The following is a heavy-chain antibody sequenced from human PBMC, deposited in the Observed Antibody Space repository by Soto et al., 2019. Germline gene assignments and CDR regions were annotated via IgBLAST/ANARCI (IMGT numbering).Heavy chain of an antibody. CDR1: GFTFSSYG. D-gene: IGHD6-6*01. J-gene: IGHJ4*02. CDR3: ARSLLFYSSSSRGPPY. V-gene: IGHV3-7*01. Sequence: PGGSLRLSCAASGFTFSSYGMHGVRQATGKGLEWVANICQDGSETYYVDSVKGRFTISRDNARNSLFLQMNSLRAEDTAIYYCARSLLFYSSSSRGPPYCGQGTLVTVSS. CDR2: ICQDGSET.